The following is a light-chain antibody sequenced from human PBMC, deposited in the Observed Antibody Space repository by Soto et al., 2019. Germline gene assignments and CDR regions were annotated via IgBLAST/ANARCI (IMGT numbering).Light chain of an antibody. CDR2: DAS. J-gene: IGKJ2*01. V-gene: IGKV1-5*01. CDR3: QQFNTYSYT. CDR1: QSVXNX. Sequence: DIQMTQSPSTLSASVGDRVTITCRASQSVXNXLAWYQQKPGKAPKLLIYDASSLESGVPSRFSGSGFGTEFTLTISSLQPDDFATYYCQQFNTYSYTFGQGTRVEIK.